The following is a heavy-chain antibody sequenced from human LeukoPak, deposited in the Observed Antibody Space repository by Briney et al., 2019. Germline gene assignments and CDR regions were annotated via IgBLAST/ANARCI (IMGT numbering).Heavy chain of an antibody. D-gene: IGHD2-15*01. J-gene: IGHJ5*02. CDR1: GYIFTDYY. CDR3: ARDRWCSGGSCYSGGVGWFDP. CDR2: INPSGGST. V-gene: IGHV1-46*01. Sequence: ASVKVSCKTSGYIFTDYYIHWVRQAPGQGLEWMGIINPSGGSTSYAQKFQGRVTMTRDTSTSTVYMELSSLRSEDTAVYYCARDRWCSGGSCYSGGVGWFDPWGQGTLVTVSS.